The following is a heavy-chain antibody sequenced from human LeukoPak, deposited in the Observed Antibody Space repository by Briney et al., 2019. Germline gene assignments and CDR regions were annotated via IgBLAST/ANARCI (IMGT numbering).Heavy chain of an antibody. CDR1: GFTFSSYT. Sequence: SGGSLRLSCAASGFTFSSYTMNWVRQAPGKGLEWVSSISSSSSYINYADSVKGRFTISRDNAKKSLYLQMNSLRAEDTAVYYCARAGFGYCDVDCWGQGTLVTVSS. D-gene: IGHD3-22*01. CDR2: ISSSSSYI. V-gene: IGHV3-21*01. J-gene: IGHJ4*02. CDR3: ARAGFGYCDVDC.